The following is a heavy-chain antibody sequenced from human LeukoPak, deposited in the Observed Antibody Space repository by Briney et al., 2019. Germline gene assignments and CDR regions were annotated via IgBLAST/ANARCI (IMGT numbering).Heavy chain of an antibody. CDR3: ARHSVTIVVVTSDAFDI. V-gene: IGHV4-39*01. J-gene: IGHJ3*02. CDR1: GGSISSSSYY. D-gene: IGHD3-22*01. Sequence: TSETLSLTCTVSGGSISSSSYYWGWIRQPPGKGLEWIGSIYYSGSTYYNPSLKSRVTISVDTSKNQFSLKLSSVTAADTAVYYCARHSVTIVVVTSDAFDIWGQGTMVTVSS. CDR2: IYYSGST.